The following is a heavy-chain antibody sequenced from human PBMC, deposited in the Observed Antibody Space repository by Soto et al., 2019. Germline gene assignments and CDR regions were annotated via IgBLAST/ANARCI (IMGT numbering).Heavy chain of an antibody. D-gene: IGHD4-4*01. CDR2: ISSSGSTI. V-gene: IGHV3-11*01. CDR3: AGVTTEHKSVDY. Sequence: QVQLVESGGGLVKPGRSLRLSCAASGFTFSDYYMSWIRQAPGKGLEWVSYISSSGSTIYYADSVKGRFTISRDNAKNSLYLQINSLSAEDTAVYYCAGVTTEHKSVDYWGQGTLVTVSS. CDR1: GFTFSDYY. J-gene: IGHJ4*02.